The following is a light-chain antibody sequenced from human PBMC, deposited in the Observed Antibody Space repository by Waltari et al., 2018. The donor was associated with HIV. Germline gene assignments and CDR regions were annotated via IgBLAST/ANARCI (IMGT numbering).Light chain of an antibody. CDR1: SSNIRNNS. Sequence: QSVLPPPPPVSAAPGPKVTILYSGSSSNIRNNSPSCYHQNPGPAHTLLIYDNHKRPSGIPDRFSGSASGTSATLGITGLQTGDEADYYCGTWDSSLSAVVFGGGTKLTVL. CDR3: GTWDSSLSAVV. CDR2: DNH. V-gene: IGLV1-51*01. J-gene: IGLJ2*01.